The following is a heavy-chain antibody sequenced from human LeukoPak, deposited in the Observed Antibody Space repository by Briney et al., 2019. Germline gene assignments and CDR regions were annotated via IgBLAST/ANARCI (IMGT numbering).Heavy chain of an antibody. CDR2: INPSGGST. Sequence: ASVKVSCKASGYTFTSYYMHWVRQAPGQGLEWMGIINPSGGSTSYAQKFQGRVTMTRDTSTSTVYMELSSLRSEDTAVYYCARRPRNSGSYDGPPGLDYWGQGTPVTVSS. D-gene: IGHD1-26*01. J-gene: IGHJ4*02. CDR3: ARRPRNSGSYDGPPGLDY. V-gene: IGHV1-46*01. CDR1: GYTFTSYY.